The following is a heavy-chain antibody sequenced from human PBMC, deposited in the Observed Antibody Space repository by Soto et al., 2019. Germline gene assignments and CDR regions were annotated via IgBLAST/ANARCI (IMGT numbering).Heavy chain of an antibody. CDR2: IYYSGST. Sequence: SETLSLTCTVSGGSISSGGYYWSWIRQHPGKGLEWIGYIYYSGSTYYNPSLKSRVTISVDTSKNQFSLKLSSVTAADTAVYYCAREGIAARSNWFDPWGQGTLVTVSS. CDR1: GGSISSGGYY. CDR3: AREGIAARSNWFDP. V-gene: IGHV4-31*03. D-gene: IGHD6-6*01. J-gene: IGHJ5*02.